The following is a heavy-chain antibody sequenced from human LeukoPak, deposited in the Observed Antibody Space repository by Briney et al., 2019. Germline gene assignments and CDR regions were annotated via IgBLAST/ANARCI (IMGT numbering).Heavy chain of an antibody. D-gene: IGHD2-8*02. CDR1: GFTFSDFF. CDR3: ASGYRSGYHY. J-gene: IGHJ4*02. V-gene: IGHV3-11*01. Sequence: PGGSLRLSCVASGFTFSDFFMSWIRPAPGKGLEWISFISYRADTPYYADSVKGRFTISRDNAKNSVFLQMNSLRVEDTAVYYCASGYRSGYHYWGQGTLVSVSS. CDR2: ISYRADTP.